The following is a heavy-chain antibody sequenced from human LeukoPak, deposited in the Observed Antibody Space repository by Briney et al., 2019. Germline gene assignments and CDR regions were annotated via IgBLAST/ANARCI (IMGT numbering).Heavy chain of an antibody. CDR2: IYYSGSA. CDR1: GGFISSGGSY. CDR3: ARLAQGVAGTDY. Sequence: PSETLSLTCTVSGGFISSGGSYWTWIRQHPGKGLEWIGYIYYSGSAYYNPSLQSRVSISVDTSNNQFSLTLSSVTAADTVVYYCARLAQGVAGTDYWGQGTLVTVAS. V-gene: IGHV4-31*03. J-gene: IGHJ4*02. D-gene: IGHD6-19*01.